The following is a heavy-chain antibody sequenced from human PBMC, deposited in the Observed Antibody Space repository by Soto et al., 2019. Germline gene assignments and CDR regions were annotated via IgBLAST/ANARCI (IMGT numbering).Heavy chain of an antibody. CDR3: ARRCNGYDCSAFDF. CDR1: GERLASNY. J-gene: IGHJ3*01. CDR2: INPSGGST. V-gene: IGHV1-46*01. Sequence: TAVEVTCEACGERLASNYIRWLHQATGQGLEWMGIINPSGGSTSYAQKFQCRVTMTRDTSTSTVYMELSSLRSEDTAVHYCARRCNGYDCSAFDFWGQGTMVTVSS. D-gene: IGHD5-12*01.